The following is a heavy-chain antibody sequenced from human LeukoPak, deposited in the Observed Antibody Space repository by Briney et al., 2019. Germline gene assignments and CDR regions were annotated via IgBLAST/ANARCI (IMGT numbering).Heavy chain of an antibody. Sequence: SVNVSCTASGGTFSSYAISWVRQAPGQGLEWMGGIIPIFGTANYAQTFQGRVTITADESTSTAYMELSSLRSEDTAVYYCARGIAARPGSWRTDYYYYGMDGWGQGTTVTVSS. CDR1: GGTFSSYA. CDR2: IIPIFGTA. V-gene: IGHV1-69*13. D-gene: IGHD6-6*01. CDR3: ARGIAARPGSWRTDYYYYGMDG. J-gene: IGHJ6*02.